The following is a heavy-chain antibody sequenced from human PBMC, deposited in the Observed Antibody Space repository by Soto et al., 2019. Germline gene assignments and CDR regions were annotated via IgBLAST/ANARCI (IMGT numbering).Heavy chain of an antibody. Sequence: SETLSLTCAVYGGSFSGYYWSWIRQPPGKGLEWIGEINHSGSTNYNPSLKSRVTISVDTSKNQFSLKLSFVTAADTAVYYCARALTFGGVIVDLGYWGQGTLVTVSS. J-gene: IGHJ4*02. CDR3: ARALTFGGVIVDLGY. CDR1: GGSFSGYY. D-gene: IGHD3-16*02. CDR2: INHSGST. V-gene: IGHV4-34*01.